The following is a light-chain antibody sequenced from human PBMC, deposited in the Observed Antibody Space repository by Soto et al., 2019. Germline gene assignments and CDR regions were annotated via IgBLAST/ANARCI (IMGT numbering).Light chain of an antibody. CDR3: ASWDDTLSGPV. Sequence: QSVLTQPPSASGTPGQRVTISCSGSNSNIGTNAVYWFQHLPGLAPKVLIYRDDQRPAGVSDRFSGSKSGTSGTLAISGLRSEDEADYYCASWDDTLSGPVFGGGTQLTVL. J-gene: IGLJ2*01. CDR1: NSNIGTNA. V-gene: IGLV1-47*01. CDR2: RDD.